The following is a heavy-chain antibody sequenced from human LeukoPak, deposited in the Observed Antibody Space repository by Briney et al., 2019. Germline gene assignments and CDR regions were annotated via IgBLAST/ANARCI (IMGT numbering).Heavy chain of an antibody. J-gene: IGHJ6*03. CDR2: IYYSGST. Sequence: PSETLSLTCTVSGGSISSYYWSWIRQPPGKGLEWIGYIYYSGSTNYNPSLKSRVTISVDTSKNQFSLKLSSVTAADTAVYYCARGERILYYMDVWGKGTTVTVSS. CDR1: GGSISSYY. V-gene: IGHV4-59*01. CDR3: ARGERILYYMDV. D-gene: IGHD2-15*01.